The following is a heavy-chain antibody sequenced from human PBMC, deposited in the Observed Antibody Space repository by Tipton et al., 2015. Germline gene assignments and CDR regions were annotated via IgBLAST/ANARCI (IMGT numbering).Heavy chain of an antibody. J-gene: IGHJ4*02. CDR1: GFFFSSYG. V-gene: IGHV3-30*18. Sequence: RSLRLSCAVSGFFFSSYGMHWVRQAPGKGLEWLAVISFDGSKKYYPDSVKGRFTISRDNSNNTLYLQMNSLRPDDTAVYFCAKDPRSYAGNSGLEYWGQGTLVTVSA. D-gene: IGHD4-23*01. CDR3: AKDPRSYAGNSGLEY. CDR2: ISFDGSKK.